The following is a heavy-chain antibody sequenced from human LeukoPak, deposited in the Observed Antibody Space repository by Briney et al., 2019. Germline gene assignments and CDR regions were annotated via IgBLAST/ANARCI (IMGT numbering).Heavy chain of an antibody. CDR3: TTDPPSHYYYYGMDV. J-gene: IGHJ6*02. CDR2: IKSKTDGGTT. Sequence: GGSLRLSCAASGFTFSNAWMSWVHQAPGKGLEWVGRIKSKTDGGTTDYAAPVKGRFTISRDDSKNTLYLQMNSLKTEDTAVYYCTTDPPSHYYYYGMDVWGQGTTVTVSS. V-gene: IGHV3-15*01. CDR1: GFTFSNAW.